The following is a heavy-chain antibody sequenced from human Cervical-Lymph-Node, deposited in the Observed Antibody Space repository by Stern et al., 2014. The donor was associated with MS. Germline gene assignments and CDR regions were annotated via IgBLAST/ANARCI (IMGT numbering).Heavy chain of an antibody. J-gene: IGHJ6*02. CDR1: GFTFSSYG. V-gene: IGHV3-33*01. CDR3: ARVVPGMITFGGVPGMDV. CDR2: IWYDGSNK. D-gene: IGHD3-16*01. Sequence: VHLVESGGGVVQPGRSLRLSCAASGFTFSSYGMHWVRQAPGKGLEWVAVIWYDGSNKYYADSVKGRFTISRDNSKNTLYLQMNSLRAEDTAVYYCARVVPGMITFGGVPGMDVWGQGTTVTVSS.